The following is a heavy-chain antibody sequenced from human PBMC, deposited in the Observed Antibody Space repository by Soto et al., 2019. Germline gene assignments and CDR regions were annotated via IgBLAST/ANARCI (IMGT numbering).Heavy chain of an antibody. V-gene: IGHV1-69*12. Sequence: QVQLVQSGAEVKKPGSSVKVSCKASGGTFSSYAISWVRQAPGQGLEWMGGIIPIFGTANYAQKFQGRVTITAXXSXSXAYMELSSLRSEDTAVYYCARVAGSGSYFQPRGMDVWGQGTTVTVSS. D-gene: IGHD1-26*01. CDR1: GGTFSSYA. J-gene: IGHJ6*02. CDR2: IIPIFGTA. CDR3: ARVAGSGSYFQPRGMDV.